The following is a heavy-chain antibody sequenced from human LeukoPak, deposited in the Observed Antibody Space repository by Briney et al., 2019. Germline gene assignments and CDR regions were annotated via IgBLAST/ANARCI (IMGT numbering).Heavy chain of an antibody. Sequence: SETLSLTCTVSGGSISSYYWSWIRQPPGKGLEWIGYIYYSGSTNYNPSLKSRVTISVDTSNNQFSLKLSSVTAADTAVYYCARDRYGGIIDSWGQGTLVSVSS. D-gene: IGHD1-1*01. J-gene: IGHJ4*02. V-gene: IGHV4-59*12. CDR2: IYYSGST. CDR1: GGSISSYY. CDR3: ARDRYGGIIDS.